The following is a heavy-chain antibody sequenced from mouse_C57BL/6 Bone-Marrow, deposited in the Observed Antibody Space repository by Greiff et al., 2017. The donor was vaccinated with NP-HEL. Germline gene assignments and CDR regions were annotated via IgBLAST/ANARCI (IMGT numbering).Heavy chain of an antibody. V-gene: IGHV3-6*01. Sequence: EVQVVESGPGLVKPSHSLSLTCSVTGYSITSGYYWNWIRQFPGNKLEWMGYISYDGSNNYNPSLKNRISITRDTSKNQFFLKLNSVTTEDTATYYCARFGVHFDYWGQGTTLTVSS. CDR3: ARFGVHFDY. J-gene: IGHJ2*01. CDR1: GYSITSGYY. CDR2: ISYDGSN.